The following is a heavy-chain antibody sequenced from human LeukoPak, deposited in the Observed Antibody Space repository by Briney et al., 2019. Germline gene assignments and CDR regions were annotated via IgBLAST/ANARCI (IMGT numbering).Heavy chain of an antibody. Sequence: SETLSLTCAVYGGSFSGYYWSWIRQPPGKGLEWIGEINHSGSTNYNPSLKSRVTISVDTSKNQFSLKLSSVTAADTAVYYCARGISDYGGNSRISGKESLYAFDIWGQGTMVTVSS. CDR1: GGSFSGYY. CDR3: ARGISDYGGNSRISGKESLYAFDI. D-gene: IGHD4-23*01. J-gene: IGHJ3*02. CDR2: INHSGST. V-gene: IGHV4-34*01.